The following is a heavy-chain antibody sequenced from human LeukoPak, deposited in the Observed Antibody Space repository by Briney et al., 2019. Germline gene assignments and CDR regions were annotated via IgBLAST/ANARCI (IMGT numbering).Heavy chain of an antibody. D-gene: IGHD4-17*01. Sequence: PSETLSLTCAVYGGSFSGYYWSWIRQPPGKGLEWIGEINHSGSTNYNPSLKSRVTILVDTSKNQFSLKLSSVTAADTAVRYCARGHSPVTTKVSYFQHWGQGTLVTVSS. CDR1: GGSFSGYY. V-gene: IGHV4-34*01. CDR2: INHSGST. J-gene: IGHJ1*01. CDR3: ARGHSPVTTKVSYFQH.